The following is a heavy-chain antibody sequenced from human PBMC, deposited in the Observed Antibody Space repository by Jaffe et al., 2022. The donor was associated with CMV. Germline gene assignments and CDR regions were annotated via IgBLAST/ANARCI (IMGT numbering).Heavy chain of an antibody. CDR1: GGSFSGYY. V-gene: IGHV4-34*01. CDR3: ARRGPIAARSLLVPTENWFDP. J-gene: IGHJ5*02. CDR2: INHSGST. Sequence: QVQLQQWGAGLLKPSETLSLTCAVYGGSFSGYYWSWIRQPPGKGLEWIGEINHSGSTNYNPSLKSRVTISVDTSKNQFSLKLSSVTAADTAVYYCARRGPIAARSLLVPTENWFDPWGQGTLVTVSS. D-gene: IGHD6-6*01.